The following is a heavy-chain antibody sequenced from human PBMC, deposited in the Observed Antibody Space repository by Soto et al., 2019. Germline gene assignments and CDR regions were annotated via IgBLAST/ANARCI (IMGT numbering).Heavy chain of an antibody. Sequence: VGSLRLSCAASGFTFSSYSMNWVRQAPGKGLEWVSSISSSSSYIYYADSVKGRFTISRDNAKNSLYLQMNSLRAEDTAVYYCARDRFPILTGQDYWGQGTLVTVSS. CDR1: GFTFSSYS. CDR3: ARDRFPILTGQDY. D-gene: IGHD3-9*01. J-gene: IGHJ4*02. V-gene: IGHV3-21*01. CDR2: ISSSSSYI.